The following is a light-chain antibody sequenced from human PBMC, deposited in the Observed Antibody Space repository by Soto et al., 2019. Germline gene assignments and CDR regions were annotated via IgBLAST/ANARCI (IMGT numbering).Light chain of an antibody. V-gene: IGLV2-11*01. Sequence: ALTQPRSVSGSPGQSVTISCTGTSSDVGGYNYVSWYQQHPGKAPKLMIYDVSKRPSGVPDRFSGSKSGNTASLTISGLQAEDEADYYCCSYAGSYTLYVFGSGTKVTVL. CDR2: DVS. CDR3: CSYAGSYTLYV. J-gene: IGLJ1*01. CDR1: SSDVGGYNY.